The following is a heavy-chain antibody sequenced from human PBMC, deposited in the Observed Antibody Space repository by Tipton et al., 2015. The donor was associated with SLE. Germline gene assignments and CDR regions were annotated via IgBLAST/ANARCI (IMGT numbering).Heavy chain of an antibody. V-gene: IGHV4-34*01. CDR3: ARGQAGTKKRYGMDV. Sequence: TLSLTCTVSGGSISSHYWSWIRQPPGKGLEWIGEINHSGSTKYNPSLKSRVTISVDTSKNQFSLKLSSVTAADTAVYYCARGQAGTKKRYGMDVWGQGTTVTVSS. J-gene: IGHJ6*02. CDR1: GGSISSHY. D-gene: IGHD1-7*01. CDR2: INHSGST.